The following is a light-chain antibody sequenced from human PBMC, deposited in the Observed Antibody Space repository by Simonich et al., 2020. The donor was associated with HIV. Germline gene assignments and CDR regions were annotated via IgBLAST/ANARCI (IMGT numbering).Light chain of an antibody. CDR1: QSVSST. V-gene: IGKV3-15*01. Sequence: EIVMTQSPAPLSVSPGERATLSCRASQSVSSTLAWYQQKPGQAPRLLIYGASTRATGIPARFSGSGSGTEFTLTISSMQSEDFAVYYCQQYNNWPLFFGQGTKLEIK. J-gene: IGKJ2*01. CDR3: QQYNNWPLF. CDR2: GAS.